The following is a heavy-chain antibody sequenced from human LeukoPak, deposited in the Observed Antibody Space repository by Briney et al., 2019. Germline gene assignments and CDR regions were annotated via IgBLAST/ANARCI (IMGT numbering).Heavy chain of an antibody. CDR3: ARDLFYYGSGIPCNWFDP. J-gene: IGHJ5*02. Sequence: SETLSLTCTVSGGSISSYYWSWIRQPAGKGLEWIGRIYTSGSTNYNPSLKSRVAMSVDTSKNQVSLRLSSVTAADTAVYYCARDLFYYGSGIPCNWFDPWGQGTLVTVSS. CDR1: GGSISSYY. D-gene: IGHD3-10*01. CDR2: IYTSGST. V-gene: IGHV4-4*07.